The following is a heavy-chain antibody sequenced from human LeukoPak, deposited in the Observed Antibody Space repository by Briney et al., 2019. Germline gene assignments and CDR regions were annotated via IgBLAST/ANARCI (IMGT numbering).Heavy chain of an antibody. V-gene: IGHV3-23*01. CDR1: GFTLSSYA. Sequence: PGGSLRLSCAASGFTLSSYAMSWVRQAPGKGLEWVSSISGGHGGTYYADSVKGRSTISRDDSKNTLYLQVNSLRAEDTAVYYCAKGQYASGWNSGNYWGQGTLVTVSS. CDR2: ISGGHGGT. J-gene: IGHJ4*02. CDR3: AKGQYASGWNSGNY. D-gene: IGHD6-25*01.